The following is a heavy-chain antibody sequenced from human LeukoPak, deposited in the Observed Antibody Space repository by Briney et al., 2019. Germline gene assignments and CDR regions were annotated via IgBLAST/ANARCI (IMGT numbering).Heavy chain of an antibody. D-gene: IGHD6-13*01. CDR2: IIPIFGTA. V-gene: IGHV1-69*01. CDR1: GGTFSSYA. Sequence: SVKVSCKASGGTFSSYAISWVRQAPGQGLEWMGGIIPIFGTANYAQKFQGRVTITADESTSTVYMELSSLRSEDTAVYYCASANSSSWSDFDYWGQGTLVTVSS. CDR3: ASANSSSWSDFDY. J-gene: IGHJ4*02.